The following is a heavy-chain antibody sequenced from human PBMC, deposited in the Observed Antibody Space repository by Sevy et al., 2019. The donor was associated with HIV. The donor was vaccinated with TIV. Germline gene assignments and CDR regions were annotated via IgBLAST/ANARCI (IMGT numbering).Heavy chain of an antibody. D-gene: IGHD3-10*01. CDR3: ARGLRYYGSGSYSLDY. J-gene: IGHJ4*02. V-gene: IGHV6-1*01. CDR1: GDSVSSNSAA. CDR2: TYYRSKWYN. Sequence: QSQTLSLTCAISGDSVSSNSAAWNWIRQSPSSGLEWLGRTYYRSKWYNDYAVSVKSRITINPDTSKNQFSLQLNSVTPEDTAVYYCARGLRYYGSGSYSLDYWGQGTLVTVSS.